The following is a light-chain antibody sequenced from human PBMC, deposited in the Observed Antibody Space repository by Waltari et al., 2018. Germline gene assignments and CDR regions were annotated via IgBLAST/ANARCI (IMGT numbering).Light chain of an antibody. CDR1: SGHSSNI. Sequence: QLVLTQSPSASASLGASVKLTCTLSSGHSSNIIAWHQHQPEKGPRYLMKVNSDGSHSKGAEIPDRFSGSSSGAERYLTIASLQSEDEADYYCQTGGHGTWVFGGGTKLTVL. CDR2: VNSDGSH. V-gene: IGLV4-69*01. CDR3: QTGGHGTWV. J-gene: IGLJ3*02.